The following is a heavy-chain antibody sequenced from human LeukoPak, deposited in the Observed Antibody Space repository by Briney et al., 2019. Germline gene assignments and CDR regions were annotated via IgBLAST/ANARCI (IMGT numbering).Heavy chain of an antibody. CDR2: MNPNSGNT. D-gene: IGHD2-2*02. J-gene: IGHJ5*02. Sequence: ASVKVSCKASGYTFTSYDINWVRQATGQGLEWMGWMNPNSGNTGYAQKFQGRVTMTRDTSISTAYMELSRLRSDDTAVYYCARGDIVVLPAGIPHNWFDPWGQGTLVTVSS. CDR1: GYTFTSYD. CDR3: ARGDIVVLPAGIPHNWFDP. V-gene: IGHV1-8*02.